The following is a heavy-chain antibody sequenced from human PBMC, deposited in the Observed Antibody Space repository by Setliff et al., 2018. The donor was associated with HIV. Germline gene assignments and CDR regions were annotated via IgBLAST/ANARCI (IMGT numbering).Heavy chain of an antibody. CDR1: GFTFSKYW. D-gene: IGHD3-10*01. Sequence: PGGSLRLSCAASGFTFSKYWMSWVRQAPGKGLEWVASVNPDGSEATSVGSMKGRFTVSRDNAKNSLSLQMNSLRFEDTAVYYCADPPSGYWGQGTLVTVSS. CDR3: ADPPSGY. CDR2: VNPDGSEA. V-gene: IGHV3-7*01. J-gene: IGHJ4*02.